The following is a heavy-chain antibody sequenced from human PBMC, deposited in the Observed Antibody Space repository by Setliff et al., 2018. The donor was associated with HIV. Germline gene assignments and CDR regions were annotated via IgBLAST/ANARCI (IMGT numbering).Heavy chain of an antibody. CDR2: IYPGDSDT. CDR1: GYSFTNYW. V-gene: IGHV5-51*01. Sequence: LGESLKISCKGSGYSFTNYWIGWVRQMPGKGLEWMGIIYPGDSDTRYSPSFQGQVTISADKSISTAYLQWSSLKASDTAMYYCARQEAIVGTIKGWFDLWGQGTLVTVSS. D-gene: IGHD5-12*01. CDR3: ARQEAIVGTIKGWFDL. J-gene: IGHJ5*02.